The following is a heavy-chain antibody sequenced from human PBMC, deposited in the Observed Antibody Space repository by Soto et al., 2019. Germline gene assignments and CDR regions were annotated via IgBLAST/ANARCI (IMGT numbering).Heavy chain of an antibody. J-gene: IGHJ4*02. Sequence: EVQLVESGGGLVQPGGSLRLSCAASGFTFSEYSMHWVHQAPGKGLEFVSAITGNGGNTFYANSVRGRFTISRDNSENTLYLQMGSLRAEDMAVYYCARWSSGLDSWGQGTLVTVSS. D-gene: IGHD6-19*01. CDR2: ITGNGGNT. CDR1: GFTFSEYS. V-gene: IGHV3-64*01. CDR3: ARWSSGLDS.